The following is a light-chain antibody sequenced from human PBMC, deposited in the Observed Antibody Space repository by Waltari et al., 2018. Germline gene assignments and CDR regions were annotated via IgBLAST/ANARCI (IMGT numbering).Light chain of an antibody. J-gene: IGKJ2*03. CDR2: KAS. CDR1: QSVNSW. V-gene: IGKV1-5*03. Sequence: DIQLTQSPSTLSASVGDRVTITCRARQSVNSWLAWYQQKPGKAPKLLIYKASSLESGVPSRFSGSGSGTEFTLTISSLQPDDFATYHCQQYHTYYSFGQGTKLEIK. CDR3: QQYHTYYS.